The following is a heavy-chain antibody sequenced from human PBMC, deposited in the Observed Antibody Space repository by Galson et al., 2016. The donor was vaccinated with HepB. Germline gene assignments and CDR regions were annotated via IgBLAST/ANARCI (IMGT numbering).Heavy chain of an antibody. D-gene: IGHD3-22*01. CDR3: ARVDSSRHYWPRFDH. J-gene: IGHJ4*02. CDR1: GFALSAPGMC. CDR2: IDWDDFA. V-gene: IGHV2-70*01. Sequence: PALVKPTQTLTLTCTFSGFALSAPGMCVSWIRQPPGKALEWLALIDWDDFAYYSTSLKTRLTISQDTSKNQVVLRMTNMDPMDTATYYRARVDSSRHYWPRFDHWGQGALVTVSS.